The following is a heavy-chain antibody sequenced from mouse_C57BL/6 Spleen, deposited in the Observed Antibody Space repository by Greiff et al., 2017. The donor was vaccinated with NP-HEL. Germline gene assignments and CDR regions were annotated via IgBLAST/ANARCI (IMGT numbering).Heavy chain of an antibody. D-gene: IGHD1-1*01. Sequence: EVKLMESGGGLVKPGGSLKLSCAASGFTFSSYAMSWVRQTPEKRLEWVATISDGGSYTYYPDNVKGRFTISRDNAKNNLYLQMSHLKSEDTAMYYCARRTTVVATRAMDYWGQGTSVTVSS. J-gene: IGHJ4*01. CDR1: GFTFSSYA. V-gene: IGHV5-4*03. CDR2: ISDGGSYT. CDR3: ARRTTVVATRAMDY.